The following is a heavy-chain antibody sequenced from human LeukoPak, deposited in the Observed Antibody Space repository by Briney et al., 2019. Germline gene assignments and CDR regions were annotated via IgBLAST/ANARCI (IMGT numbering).Heavy chain of an antibody. V-gene: IGHV4-34*01. Sequence: PSETLSLTCAVYGGSFSGYYWSWIRQPPGKGLEWIGEINHSGSTNYNPSLKSRVTISVDTSKNQFSLKLSSVTAADTAVYYCAGTIPTNTVTTGRSFDYWGQGTLVTVSS. D-gene: IGHD4-11*01. J-gene: IGHJ4*02. CDR2: INHSGST. CDR3: AGTIPTNTVTTGRSFDY. CDR1: GGSFSGYY.